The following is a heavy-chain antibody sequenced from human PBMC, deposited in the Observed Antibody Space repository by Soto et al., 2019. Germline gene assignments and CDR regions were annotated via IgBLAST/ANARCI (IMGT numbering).Heavy chain of an antibody. V-gene: IGHV4-31*02. Sequence: GGNIISRGDYWSLKRQHPGKGLEWIGYIYYSGSTYYNPSLKSRVTISVDTSKNQFSLKLSSVTAADTAVYYCARALTTVTLFDPWGQGTLVTVSS. D-gene: IGHD4-17*01. J-gene: IGHJ5*02. CDR2: IYYSGST. CDR1: GGNIISRGDY. CDR3: ARALTTVTLFDP.